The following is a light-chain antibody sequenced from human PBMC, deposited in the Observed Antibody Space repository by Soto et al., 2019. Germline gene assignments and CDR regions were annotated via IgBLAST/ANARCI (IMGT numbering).Light chain of an antibody. J-gene: IGLJ2*01. V-gene: IGLV2-11*01. CDR1: SSDVGGYNY. CDR3: CSYAGSYTSHVV. CDR2: DVS. Sequence: QSALTQPRSVSGSPGQSATISCTGTSSDVGGYNYVSWYQQHPGKAPKLMIYDVSKRPSGVPDRFSGSKSGNTASLTISGLQAEDEAEYFCCSYAGSYTSHVVFGGGTKVTVL.